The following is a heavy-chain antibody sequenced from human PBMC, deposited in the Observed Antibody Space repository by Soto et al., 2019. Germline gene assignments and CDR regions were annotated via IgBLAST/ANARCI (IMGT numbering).Heavy chain of an antibody. CDR1: GYTFTGYY. J-gene: IGHJ3*02. CDR2: ISAYNGNT. V-gene: IGHV1-18*04. Sequence: ASVKVSCKASGYTFTGYYMHWVRQAPGQGLEWMGWISAYNGNTNYAQKLQGRVTMTTDTSTSTAYMELRSLRSDDTAVYYCARGLLPVTTRGAFEIWGQGTMVSVSS. D-gene: IGHD4-17*01. CDR3: ARGLLPVTTRGAFEI.